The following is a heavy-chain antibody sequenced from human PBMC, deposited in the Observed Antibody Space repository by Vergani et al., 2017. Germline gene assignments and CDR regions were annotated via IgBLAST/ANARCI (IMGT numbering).Heavy chain of an antibody. J-gene: IGHJ4*02. CDR1: GYTFSNYY. CDR2: INPSGGHT. Sequence: QVQVVQPGAEVKKSGASVKVSCKTSGYTFSNYYMHWVRQAPGQGLEWMGIINPSGGHTNYAQKFQDRVTMTRDTSTSTVYMELSSLRSEDTAIYYCARGDYGMLTGYRYWGQGTLVTVSA. V-gene: IGHV1-46*03. CDR3: ARGDYGMLTGYRY. D-gene: IGHD3-9*01.